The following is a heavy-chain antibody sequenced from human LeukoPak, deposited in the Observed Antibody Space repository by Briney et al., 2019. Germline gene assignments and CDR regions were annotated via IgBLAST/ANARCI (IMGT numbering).Heavy chain of an antibody. V-gene: IGHV3-23*01. CDR3: GKRGNSGSSDYYFDS. D-gene: IGHD1-26*01. CDR2: ISGSAGST. Sequence: GGTLRLSCAASGFTLTTYGMSWVRQAPGKGLEWVSAISGSAGSTYYADSVKGRFTISRDNSKNTLYLQMNTLRAEDTAVYYCGKRGNSGSSDYYFDSWGQGTLVTVSS. J-gene: IGHJ4*02. CDR1: GFTLTTYG.